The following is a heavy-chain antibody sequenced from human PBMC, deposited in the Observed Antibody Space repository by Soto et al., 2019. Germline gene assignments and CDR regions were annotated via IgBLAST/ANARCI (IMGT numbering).Heavy chain of an antibody. CDR2: ITAYNGNT. V-gene: IGHV1-18*04. CDR1: GYIFTSYA. CDR3: ARGGVGSTSAWFDP. Sequence: QVQLVQSGAEVKKPGASVKVTCKASGYIFTSYAISWVRQAPGQGLEWMGWITAYNGNTNYAQKLQGRVAMTTDTSTSTAYRELRSLRYDDTAVYYCARGGVGSTSAWFDPWGQGTLVTVSS. J-gene: IGHJ5*02. D-gene: IGHD1-26*01.